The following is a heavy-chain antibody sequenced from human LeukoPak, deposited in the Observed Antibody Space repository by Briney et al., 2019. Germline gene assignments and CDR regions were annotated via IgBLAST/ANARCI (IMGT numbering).Heavy chain of an antibody. J-gene: IGHJ3*02. D-gene: IGHD3-22*01. CDR2: IYTSGST. V-gene: IGHV4-4*07. Sequence: KTSETLSLTCTVSGGSISSYYWSWIRQPAGKGLEWIGRIYTSGSTNYNPSLKSRVTMSVDTSKNQFSLKLSSVTAADTAVYYCARATRDYDSSGYRAFDIWGQGTMVTVSS. CDR1: GGSISSYY. CDR3: ARATRDYDSSGYRAFDI.